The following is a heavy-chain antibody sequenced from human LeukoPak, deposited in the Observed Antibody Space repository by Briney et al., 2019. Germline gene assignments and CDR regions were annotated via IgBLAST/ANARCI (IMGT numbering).Heavy chain of an antibody. CDR3: ARVYYDFWSGYSNWFDP. CDR2: INPNSGGT. Sequence: GASVKVSCKASGYTFTGYYMHWVRQAPGQGLEWMGWINPNSGGTNYAQKFQGRVTMTRDTSISTAYMELSRLRSDDTAVYYCARVYYDFWSGYSNWFDPWGQGTLVTVSS. D-gene: IGHD3-3*01. CDR1: GYTFTGYY. J-gene: IGHJ5*02. V-gene: IGHV1-2*02.